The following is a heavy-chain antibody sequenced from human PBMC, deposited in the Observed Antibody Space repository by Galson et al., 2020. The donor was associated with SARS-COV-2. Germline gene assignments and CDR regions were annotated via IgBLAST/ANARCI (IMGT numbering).Heavy chain of an antibody. D-gene: IGHD2-21*01. J-gene: IGHJ6*03. CDR3: ASYDCGGDCYSGSVYYYYMDV. V-gene: IGHV4-39*07. CDR2: IYYSGST. Sequence: SETLSLTCTVSGGSISSSSYYWGWIRQPPGKGLEWIGSIYYSGSTYYNPSLKSRVTISVDTSKNQFSLKLSSVTAADTAVYYCASYDCGGDCYSGSVYYYYMDVWGKGTTVTVSS. CDR1: GGSISSSSYY.